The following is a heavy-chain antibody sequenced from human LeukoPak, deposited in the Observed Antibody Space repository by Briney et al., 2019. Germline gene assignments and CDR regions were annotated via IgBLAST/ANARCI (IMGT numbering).Heavy chain of an antibody. CDR1: GITFSNYG. CDR3: AKEGLGSSEYYDY. CDR2: LSGSGLST. Sequence: GGSLRLSCAASGITFSNYGMSWVRQAPGKGLEWVAGLSGSGLSTYYADSVKGRFTISRDNSKNTLYLQMNSLRAEDTAVYYCAKEGLGSSEYYDYWGQGTLVTVSS. J-gene: IGHJ4*02. D-gene: IGHD6-13*01. V-gene: IGHV3-23*01.